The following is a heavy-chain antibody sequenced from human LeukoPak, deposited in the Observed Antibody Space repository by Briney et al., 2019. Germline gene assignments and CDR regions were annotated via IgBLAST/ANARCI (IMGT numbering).Heavy chain of an antibody. D-gene: IGHD3-10*01. Sequence: SETLSLTCAVYGGSFSGYYWSWIRQPPGKGLEWIGEINHSGSTNYNPSFKSRVTISVDTSKNQFSLKLSSVTAADTAVYYCARGRVLLWFGELLGPTSAYYGMDVWGQGTTVTVSS. CDR3: ARGRVLLWFGELLGPTSAYYGMDV. V-gene: IGHV4-34*01. CDR1: GGSFSGYY. J-gene: IGHJ6*02. CDR2: INHSGST.